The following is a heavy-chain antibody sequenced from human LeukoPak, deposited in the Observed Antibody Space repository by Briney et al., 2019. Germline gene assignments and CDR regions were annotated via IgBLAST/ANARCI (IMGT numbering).Heavy chain of an antibody. V-gene: IGHV4-31*03. CDR1: GGSISYGGYY. CDR2: MHYSGDT. D-gene: IGHD3-22*01. J-gene: IGHJ3*02. Sequence: SETLSLTCTVSGGSISYGGYYWTWIRQHPGKGLEWISYMHYSGDTHYGPSLKSRVTISVDTSKNHFSLHLSSVTAADTAMYYCAMRVPDSRVPGIAFDICGQGTMVTVSP. CDR3: AMRVPDSRVPGIAFDI.